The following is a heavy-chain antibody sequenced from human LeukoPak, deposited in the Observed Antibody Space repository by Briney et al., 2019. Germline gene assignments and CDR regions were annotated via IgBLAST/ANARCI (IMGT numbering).Heavy chain of an antibody. V-gene: IGHV4-59*01. CDR1: GGSISGYH. J-gene: IGHJ4*02. CDR2: IYYSGSI. D-gene: IGHD3-22*01. CDR3: ARENPSGYYNRPIGY. Sequence: SETLSLTCSVSGGSISGYHWSWIRQPPGKGLEWIGDIYYSGSIKYNPSLKSRVTMSVDTSKNQFSLKLSSVTAADTAIYYCARENPSGYYNRPIGYWGQGTLVTVSS.